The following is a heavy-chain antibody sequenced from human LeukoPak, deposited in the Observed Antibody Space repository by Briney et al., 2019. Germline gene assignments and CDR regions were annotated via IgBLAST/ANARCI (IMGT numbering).Heavy chain of an antibody. CDR1: TGSNSSYS. D-gene: IGHD5-24*01. CDR2: IYYTGST. J-gene: IGHJ3*02. Sequence: SETLSLTCTVSTGSNSSYSWTWIRQPPGKGLEWIGYIYYTGSTTYSPSLRSRVSISVDTSKNVVSLILTSVTAADTAVYYCARGVQMASRSALDTWGQGTMVTVSS. CDR3: ARGVQMASRSALDT. V-gene: IGHV4-59*01.